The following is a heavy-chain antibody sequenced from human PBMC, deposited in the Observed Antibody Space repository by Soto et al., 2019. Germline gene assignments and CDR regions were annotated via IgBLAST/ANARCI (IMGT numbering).Heavy chain of an antibody. D-gene: IGHD3-16*01. Sequence: GGSLRLSCAASGFTFSNYAMSWVRQAPGKGLEWVSTLSGSGGSTYYADSVKGRFTISRDNSKDTLYLQMNSLRAEDTAVYYCAKEGGRGGGCFDYWGQGTLVTVSS. V-gene: IGHV3-23*01. CDR3: AKEGGRGGGCFDY. CDR2: LSGSGGST. CDR1: GFTFSNYA. J-gene: IGHJ4*02.